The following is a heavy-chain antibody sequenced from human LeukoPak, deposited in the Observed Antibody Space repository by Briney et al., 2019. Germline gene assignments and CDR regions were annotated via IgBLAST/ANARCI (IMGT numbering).Heavy chain of an antibody. CDR3: ARDGVVIKQGHY. J-gene: IGHJ4*02. V-gene: IGHV1-2*02. CDR1: GYTFTGYY. CDR2: INPNRGGT. Sequence: GASVKVSCKASGYTFTGYYMHWVRQAPGHGLERMGWINPNRGGTNYAQNFHGRVTMTRDTSISTAYMELSRLRSDDTAVYYCARDGVVIKQGHYWGQGTLVTVSS. D-gene: IGHD3-3*01.